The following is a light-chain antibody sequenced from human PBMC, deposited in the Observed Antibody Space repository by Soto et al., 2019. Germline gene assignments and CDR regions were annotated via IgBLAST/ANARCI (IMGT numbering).Light chain of an antibody. J-gene: IGLJ1*01. CDR1: NSDVGGYNF. V-gene: IGLV2-8*01. CDR3: SSYAGSNNRFV. Sequence: QSALTQPPSASGSPGQSVTISCTGTNSDVGGYNFVSWYQQHPGTAPKLIIYEVTKRPSGVPDRFSGSKSGSTASLTVSGLQAEDEADYYCSSYAGSNNRFVFGTGTKVNVL. CDR2: EVT.